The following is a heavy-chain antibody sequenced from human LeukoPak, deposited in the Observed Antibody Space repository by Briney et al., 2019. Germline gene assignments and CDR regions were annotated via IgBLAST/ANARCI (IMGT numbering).Heavy chain of an antibody. CDR3: AKSGGSGMGYYYYYMDV. Sequence: GGSLRLSCAASGLTFSNFGMHWARQAPGKGLEWVAVISYDGSDQYYIDSVKGRFTISRDNSKNTLYLQMNSLRAEDTAVYYCAKSGGSGMGYYYYYMDVWGKGTTVTVSS. J-gene: IGHJ6*03. V-gene: IGHV3-30*18. CDR1: GLTFSNFG. CDR2: ISYDGSDQ. D-gene: IGHD3-10*01.